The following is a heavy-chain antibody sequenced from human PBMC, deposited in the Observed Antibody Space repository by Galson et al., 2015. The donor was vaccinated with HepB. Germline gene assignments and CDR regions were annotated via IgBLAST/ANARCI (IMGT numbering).Heavy chain of an antibody. CDR1: GFPFNIYT. V-gene: IGHV3-23*01. Sequence: SLRLSCAAPGFPFNIYTMGWVRQAPGKGLEWVSAILSDGNTYYTDSVKGRFTISRDNSKNTLDLRMNSLRVEDTAVYFCARRVSGNFDLWGQGTLVTVSS. D-gene: IGHD3-10*01. CDR2: ILSDGNT. CDR3: ARRVSGNFDL. J-gene: IGHJ4*02.